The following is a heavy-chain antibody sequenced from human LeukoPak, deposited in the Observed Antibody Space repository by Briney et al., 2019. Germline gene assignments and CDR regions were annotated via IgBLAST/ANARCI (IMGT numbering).Heavy chain of an antibody. CDR3: ASGAPYFDY. J-gene: IGHJ4*02. CDR1: GFIFSSYW. D-gene: IGHD3-16*01. Sequence: GGSLRLSCAASGFIFSSYWMHWVRQAPGKGLEWVANIKQDGSEKYYVDSVKGRFTISRDNAKNSLYLQMNSLRVEDTAVYYCASGAPYFDYWGQGTLVTVSS. V-gene: IGHV3-7*01. CDR2: IKQDGSEK.